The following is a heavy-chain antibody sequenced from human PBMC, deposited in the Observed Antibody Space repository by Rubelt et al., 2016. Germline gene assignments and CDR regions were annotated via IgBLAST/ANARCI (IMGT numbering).Heavy chain of an antibody. CDR2: INAGNGNT. CDR3: ARAQRIRLLMVYAPTFDY. CDR1: GYTFTSSA. V-gene: IGHV1-3*01. J-gene: IGHJ4*02. D-gene: IGHD2-8*01. Sequence: QVQLVQSGAEVKKPGASVKVSCKASGYTFTSSAMHWVRQAPGQRLEWMGWINAGNGNTQYSQKFQGRVTITRDTSASTAYMELSSLRSEETAVYYCARAQRIRLLMVYAPTFDYWGQGTLVTVSS.